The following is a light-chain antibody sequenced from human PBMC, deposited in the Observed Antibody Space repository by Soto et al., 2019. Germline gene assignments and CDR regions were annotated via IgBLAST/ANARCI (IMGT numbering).Light chain of an antibody. V-gene: IGKV3-20*01. CDR2: GSS. Sequence: DIVLTQSPGTLSLSPGERATLSCRASESVSTNYLAWYQQKPGQAPRLLIYGSSSRATDIPDRFSGSGSGTDFTLTISRLEPEDSAVFYCQQYHTSPWTFGQGTKVEIK. J-gene: IGKJ1*01. CDR3: QQYHTSPWT. CDR1: ESVSTNY.